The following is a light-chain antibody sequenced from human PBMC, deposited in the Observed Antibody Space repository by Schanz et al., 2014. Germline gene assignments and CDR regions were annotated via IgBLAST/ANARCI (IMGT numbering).Light chain of an antibody. CDR1: SSDVGRYNF. Sequence: QSALTQPPSASGSPGQSVTISCTGTSSDVGRYNFVSWYQQHPGKVPKLMIFEVSQRPSGVPDRFSGSKSGNTASLTVSGLQAEDEADYFCSSFVDSNNRVIFGGGTKLTVL. V-gene: IGLV2-8*01. CDR3: SSFVDSNNRVI. J-gene: IGLJ2*01. CDR2: EVS.